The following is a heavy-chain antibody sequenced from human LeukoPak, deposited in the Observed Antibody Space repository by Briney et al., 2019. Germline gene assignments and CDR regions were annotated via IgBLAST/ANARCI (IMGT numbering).Heavy chain of an antibody. CDR1: GFTFSSYG. CDR2: ISPSSGNI. J-gene: IGHJ4*02. V-gene: IGHV3-48*04. D-gene: IGHD2/OR15-2a*01. CDR3: ARVSFCPRCHFDY. Sequence: GGSLRLSCAASGFTFSSYGMHWVRQAPGKGLEWVSYISPSSGNIHYADSVRGRFTISRDNADNTLYLQLNSLRAEDTAVYYCARVSFCPRCHFDYWGQGTLVTVSS.